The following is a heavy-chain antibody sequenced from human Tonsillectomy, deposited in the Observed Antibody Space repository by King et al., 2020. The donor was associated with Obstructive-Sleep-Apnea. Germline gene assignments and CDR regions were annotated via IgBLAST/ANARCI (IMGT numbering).Heavy chain of an antibody. CDR1: GFTFSAYW. CDR2: IKADGSGK. Sequence: VQLVESGGGLVQPGGSLRLSCAASGFTFSAYWMSWVRQAPGKGLEWVASIKADGSGKYYVDSVKGRFTISRDNAKSALYLQMNSLRAEDTTLYYCARDVSTGAFDYWGQGTLVTVSS. D-gene: IGHD1-26*01. CDR3: ARDVSTGAFDY. V-gene: IGHV3-7*01. J-gene: IGHJ4*02.